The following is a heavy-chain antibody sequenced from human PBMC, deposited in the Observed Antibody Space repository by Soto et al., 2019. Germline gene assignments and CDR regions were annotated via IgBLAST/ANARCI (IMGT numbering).Heavy chain of an antibody. V-gene: IGHV4-31*03. D-gene: IGHD1-1*01. CDR2: IYSRGST. CDR1: GGSISSGDSY. CDR3: ARLTTVTTSNVFDS. J-gene: IGHJ4*02. Sequence: SETLSLTCTVSGGSISSGDSYWSWIRQHPRKGLECIGYIYSRGSTYYNPSLRSRVTISIDTSKNQFSLKLTSVTAADTAVYYCARLTTVTTSNVFDSWGRGTLVTV.